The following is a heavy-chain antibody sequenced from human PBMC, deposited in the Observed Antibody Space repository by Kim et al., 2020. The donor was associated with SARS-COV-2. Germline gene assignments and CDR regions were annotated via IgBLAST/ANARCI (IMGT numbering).Heavy chain of an antibody. V-gene: IGHV3-30*18. CDR2: ISYDGSNK. CDR1: GFTFSSYG. Sequence: GGSLRLSCAASGFTFSSYGMHWVRQAPGKGLEWVAVISYDGSNKYYSDSVKGRFTISRDNSKNTLYLQMNSLRAEDTAVYYCAKESCGGDCHIDYWGQGTLVTVSS. D-gene: IGHD2-21*02. J-gene: IGHJ4*02. CDR3: AKESCGGDCHIDY.